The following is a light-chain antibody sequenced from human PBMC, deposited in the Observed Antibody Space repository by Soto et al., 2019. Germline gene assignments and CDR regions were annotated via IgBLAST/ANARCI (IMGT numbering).Light chain of an antibody. J-gene: IGLJ1*01. V-gene: IGLV2-14*01. CDR2: DVS. CDR3: SSYTTTDTYV. Sequence: QSALTQPASVSGSPGQSITISCTGTTSAVGAYNYVSWFQQYPGKAPKLMIYDVSTRPSGVSYRFSGSKSGNTASLTISGLQAEDEADYYCSSYTTTDTYVFGTGTKLTVL. CDR1: TSAVGAYNY.